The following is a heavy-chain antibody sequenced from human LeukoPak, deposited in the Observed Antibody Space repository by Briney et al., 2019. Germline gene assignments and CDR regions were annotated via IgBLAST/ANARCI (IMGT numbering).Heavy chain of an antibody. CDR2: ISYDGSNK. CDR3: GKVFYSSGYYYSPSIDY. Sequence: GGSLRLSCAASGFTFSSYAMHWVRQAPGKGLEWVAVISYDGSNKYYADSVKGRFTISRDNSKNTLYLQMSSLRAEDTAVYYCGKVFYSSGYYYSPSIDYWGQGTLVTVSS. CDR1: GFTFSSYA. V-gene: IGHV3-30-3*02. D-gene: IGHD3-22*01. J-gene: IGHJ4*02.